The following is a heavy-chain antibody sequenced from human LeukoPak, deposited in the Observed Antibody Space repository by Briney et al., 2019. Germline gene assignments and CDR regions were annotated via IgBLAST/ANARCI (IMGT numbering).Heavy chain of an antibody. J-gene: IGHJ4*02. CDR2: IHPGDSDT. Sequence: GASLKISCKGSGYSFPNFWIGWVRHMPGKGLEWMGIIHPGDSDTRYSPSLQGQVTISADKSISTAYLQWRSLKASDTAMYYCARGASGFGVIYWGQGTLVTVSS. V-gene: IGHV5-51*01. CDR3: ARGASGFGVIY. D-gene: IGHD3-3*01. CDR1: GYSFPNFW.